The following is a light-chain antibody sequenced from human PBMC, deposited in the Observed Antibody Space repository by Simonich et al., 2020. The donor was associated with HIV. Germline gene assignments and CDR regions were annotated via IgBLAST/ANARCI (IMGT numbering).Light chain of an antibody. J-gene: IGKJ2*01. V-gene: IGKV3-15*01. Sequence: EIVMTQSPATLSVSPGDRDTLSCRASQRISTNLAGDQQKPGQAPRLLIYGASTRATGVPPRFSGTGSGTEFTLTISSVQSEDFVIYYCQQYNNWPLFFGQGTKLEIK. CDR1: QRISTN. CDR3: QQYNNWPLF. CDR2: GAS.